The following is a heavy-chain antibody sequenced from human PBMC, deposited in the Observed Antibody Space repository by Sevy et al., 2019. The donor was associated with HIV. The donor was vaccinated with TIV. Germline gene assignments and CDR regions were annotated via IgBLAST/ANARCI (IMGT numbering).Heavy chain of an antibody. CDR1: GFTFSNYW. J-gene: IGHJ6*02. CDR3: ARDCSSTSCLWGMDV. D-gene: IGHD2-2*01. CDR2: IKKDGSEK. V-gene: IGHV3-7*03. Sequence: GGSLRLSCAASGFTFSNYWMSWVRQAPGKGLEWVANIKKDGSEKYYVDSVKGRFTISRDKAKNSLYLQMNSLRAEDTAVYYCARDCSSTSCLWGMDVWGQGTTVTVSS.